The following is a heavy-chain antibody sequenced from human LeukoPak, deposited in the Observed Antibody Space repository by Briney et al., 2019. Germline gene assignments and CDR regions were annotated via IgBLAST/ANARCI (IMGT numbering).Heavy chain of an antibody. CDR2: ITNGGGTT. CDR3: ARTYASGSTPSKFDP. D-gene: IGHD3-10*01. J-gene: IGHJ5*02. V-gene: IGHV3-23*01. Sequence: GVSLRLSCAASGFTFSNYAMSWVRQAPGKGLEWVSSITNGGGTTYYADSVKGRFTISRDNSKNTLYLQMNSLRADDTAAYYCARTYASGSTPSKFDPWGQGTLVTVSS. CDR1: GFTFSNYA.